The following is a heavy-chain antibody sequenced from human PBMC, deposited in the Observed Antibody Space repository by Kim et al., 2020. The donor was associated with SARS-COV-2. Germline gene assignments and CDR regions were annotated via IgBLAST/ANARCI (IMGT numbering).Heavy chain of an antibody. D-gene: IGHD2-15*01. CDR3: AKDQCSGGSCYFGDY. V-gene: IGHV3-30*18. J-gene: IGHJ4*02. Sequence: GGSLRLSCAASGFTFSSYGMHWVRQAPGKGLEWVAVISYDGSNKYYADSVKGRFTISRDNSKNTLYLQMNSLRAEDTAVYYCAKDQCSGGSCYFGDYWGQGTLVTVSS. CDR2: ISYDGSNK. CDR1: GFTFSSYG.